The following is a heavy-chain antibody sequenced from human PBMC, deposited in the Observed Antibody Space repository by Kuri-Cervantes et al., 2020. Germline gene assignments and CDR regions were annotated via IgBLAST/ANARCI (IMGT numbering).Heavy chain of an antibody. Sequence: GSLRLSCAASGFTFSNYWMTWVRQAPGKGLEWIGSTYYRGSTYYNPSLKSRVTISVDTSENQFSLKLSSVTAADTALYYCARRTAIRGYMNVWGKGTTVTVSS. D-gene: IGHD1/OR15-1a*01. CDR3: ARRTAIRGYMNV. CDR1: GFTFSNYW. V-gene: IGHV4-39*01. CDR2: TYYRGST. J-gene: IGHJ6*03.